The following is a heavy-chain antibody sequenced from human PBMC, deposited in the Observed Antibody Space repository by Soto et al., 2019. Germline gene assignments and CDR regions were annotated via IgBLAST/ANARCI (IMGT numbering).Heavy chain of an antibody. J-gene: IGHJ4*02. CDR2: IIPLSGTT. CDR3: ARGPDRRGFYLFDL. Sequence: SVKVSCKAYGGTFSNHVVSWVRQAPGQGPEWMGGIIPLSGTTNYVQNFQGRVTITADESMSTAYMELSSLRYEDTAVYYCARGPDRRGFYLFDLWGQGTLVTVSS. V-gene: IGHV1-69*13. D-gene: IGHD1-26*01. CDR1: GGTFSNHV.